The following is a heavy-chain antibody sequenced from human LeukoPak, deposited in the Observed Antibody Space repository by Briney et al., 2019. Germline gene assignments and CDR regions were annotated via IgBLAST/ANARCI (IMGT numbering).Heavy chain of an antibody. CDR1: GYTFTSYY. CDR3: AKDNRYYYDTSGLRGIDY. V-gene: IGHV1-2*02. D-gene: IGHD3-22*01. CDR2: INPTSGDT. J-gene: IGHJ4*02. Sequence: GASVKVSCKASGYTFTSYYIHWVRQAPGQGLEWMGWINPTSGDTNYVQKFQGRVTMTRDTSISTTYMELNTLRSDDTAVYYCAKDNRYYYDTSGLRGIDYWGQGTLVTVSS.